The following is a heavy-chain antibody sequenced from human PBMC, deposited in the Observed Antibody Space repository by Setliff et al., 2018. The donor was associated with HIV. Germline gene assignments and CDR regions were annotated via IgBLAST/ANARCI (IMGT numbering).Heavy chain of an antibody. CDR3: ARGPTPGIWYSGTFRYWYFDV. J-gene: IGHJ2*01. D-gene: IGHD1-26*01. CDR2: IHHSGRT. Sequence: SETLSLTCTAYGGPFIGYYWTWIRQSPGKGLEWIGEIHHSGRTKCSPSLESRVTMSVDTSKNQFSLELNSVIAADTAVYYCARGPTPGIWYSGTFRYWYFDVWGRGTLVTVSS. V-gene: IGHV4-34*01. CDR1: GGPFIGYY.